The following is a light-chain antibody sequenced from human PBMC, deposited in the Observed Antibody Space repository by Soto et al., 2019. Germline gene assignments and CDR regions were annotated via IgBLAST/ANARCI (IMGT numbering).Light chain of an antibody. CDR2: EVS. Sequence: QSVLTQPPSASGSPGQSVTIPCTGTYSDIGAYNYVSWYQQHPGEAPKLIIYEVSNRPSGVSNRFSGSKSDNTASLTITGLQAEDEASYYCSSYTITHIPVIFGGGTKLTVL. CDR1: YSDIGAYNY. J-gene: IGLJ2*01. CDR3: SSYTITHIPVI. V-gene: IGLV2-14*01.